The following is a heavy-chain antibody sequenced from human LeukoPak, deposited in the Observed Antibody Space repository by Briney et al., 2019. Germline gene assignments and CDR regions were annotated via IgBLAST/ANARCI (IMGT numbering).Heavy chain of an antibody. J-gene: IGHJ5*02. CDR2: IHSSGGT. CDR3: IVFGDSNH. Sequence: GGSLRLSCAASGFAGSNNYMSWVRQAPGKGLEWVSAIHSSGGTYYADSVKGRFTISRDTSKNTLYLQINSLRVEDTAVYYCIVFGDSNHWGQGTLVTVSS. V-gene: IGHV3-53*01. CDR1: GFAGSNNY. D-gene: IGHD4-17*01.